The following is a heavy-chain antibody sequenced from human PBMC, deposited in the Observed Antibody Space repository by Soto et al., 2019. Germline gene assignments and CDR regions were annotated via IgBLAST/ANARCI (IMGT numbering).Heavy chain of an antibody. CDR3: ARDKDRPRLGGNYYYMMDV. D-gene: IGHD5-12*01. J-gene: IGHJ6*02. CDR1: GGTFSSYA. CDR2: IIPIFRTP. V-gene: IGHV1-69*13. Sequence: ASVKVSCKASGGTFSSYAISWVRQVPGQGLDWMGGIIPIFRTPDYAQKFQGRVTITADESTSTAYMELSSLRSEDTAVYYCARDKDRPRLGGNYYYMMDVWGQGTTVTSP.